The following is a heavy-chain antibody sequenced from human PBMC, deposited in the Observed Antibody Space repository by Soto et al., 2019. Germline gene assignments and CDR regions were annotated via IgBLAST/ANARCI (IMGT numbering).Heavy chain of an antibody. Sequence: SGSLWLTGTVGGSVIIGGGYYLSWIRQHPGKGLEWIGYIYYSGSTYYNPSLKSRVTISVDTSKNQFSLKLSSVTAADTAVYYCARVKREWRRLDAWFDYSGRRTRVAVPS. J-gene: IGHJ5*01. V-gene: IGHV4-31*03. D-gene: IGHD5-12*01. CDR1: GSVIIGGGYY. CDR2: IYYSGST. CDR3: ARVKREWRRLDAWFDY.